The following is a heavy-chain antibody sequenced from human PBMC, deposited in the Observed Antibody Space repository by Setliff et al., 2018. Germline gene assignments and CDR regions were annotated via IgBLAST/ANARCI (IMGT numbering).Heavy chain of an antibody. CDR2: SNHSGNT. CDR3: ARDNTIVGATDY. Sequence: PSETLSLTCSVYGESFSNNYWSWIRQPPGKGLEWIGESNHSGNTTNHPSLKSRVTISVDTSKNQFSLKLSSVTAADTAVYFCARDNTIVGATDYWGQGTLVTVSS. J-gene: IGHJ4*02. CDR1: GESFSNNY. D-gene: IGHD1-26*01. V-gene: IGHV4-34*01.